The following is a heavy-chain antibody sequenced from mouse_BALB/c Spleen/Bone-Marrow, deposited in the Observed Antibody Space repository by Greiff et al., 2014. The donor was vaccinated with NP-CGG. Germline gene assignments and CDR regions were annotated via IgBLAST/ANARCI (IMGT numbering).Heavy chain of an antibody. CDR3: ARNYYGSSYWYFDV. CDR2: IWSGGST. CDR1: GFSLTSYG. Sequence: VQLQQSEPGLVQPSQSLSITCTVSGFSLTSYGVHWVRQSPGKGLEWLGVIWSGGSTDYNAAFISRLSISKDNSKSQVFFKVNSLQANDTAIYYCARNYYGSSYWYFDVWGAGTTVTVSS. J-gene: IGHJ1*01. D-gene: IGHD1-1*01. V-gene: IGHV2-2*02.